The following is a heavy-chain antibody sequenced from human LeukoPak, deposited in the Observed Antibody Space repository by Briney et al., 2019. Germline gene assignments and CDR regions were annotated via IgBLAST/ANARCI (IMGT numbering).Heavy chain of an antibody. V-gene: IGHV3-30*02. CDR2: IRLDGSNK. CDR3: AKDAAYYYYIDV. D-gene: IGHD2-15*01. Sequence: GSLRLSCAASRFSFSSYGIYWVRQAPGKGLEWVAFIRLDGSNKYYADSVKGRFTISRDNSENTLYLQMNSLRAEDTALYYCAKDAAYYYYIDVWGKGTTVTVSS. J-gene: IGHJ6*03. CDR1: RFSFSSYG.